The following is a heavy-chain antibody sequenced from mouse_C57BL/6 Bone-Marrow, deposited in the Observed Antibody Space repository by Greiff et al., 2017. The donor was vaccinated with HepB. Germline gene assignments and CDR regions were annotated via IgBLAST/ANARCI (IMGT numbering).Heavy chain of an antibody. D-gene: IGHD2-3*01. CDR3: ARYDGYYKDWFAY. CDR2: ISSGGSYT. V-gene: IGHV5-6*01. J-gene: IGHJ3*01. CDR1: GFTFSSYG. Sequence: EVQLVESGGDLVKPGGSLKLSCAASGFTFSSYGMSWVRQTPDKRLAWVATISSGGSYTYYPDSVKGRFTISRDNAKNTLYLQMSSLKSEDTAMYYCARYDGYYKDWFAYWGQGTLVTVSA.